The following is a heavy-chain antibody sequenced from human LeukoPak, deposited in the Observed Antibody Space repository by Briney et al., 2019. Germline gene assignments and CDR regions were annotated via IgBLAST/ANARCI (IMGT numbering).Heavy chain of an antibody. J-gene: IGHJ4*02. CDR1: GGSVSSATYY. D-gene: IGHD4-11*01. Sequence: SETLSLTCTVSGGSVSSATYYWAWIRQPQGKGLEWIGSVYYSGSTYYNPSLKSLVTISVDTSKNQFSLKLSSVTAADTAVYHCARHGHHGNYDFWGQGTLVTVSS. V-gene: IGHV4-39*01. CDR3: ARHGHHGNYDF. CDR2: VYYSGST.